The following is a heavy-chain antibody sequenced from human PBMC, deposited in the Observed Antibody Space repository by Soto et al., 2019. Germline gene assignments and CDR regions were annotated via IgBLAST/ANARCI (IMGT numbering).Heavy chain of an antibody. Sequence: GSLRLSCAASGFTFSSYGMHWVRQAPGKGLEWVAVISYDESNKFYADSVKGRFTISRDNSKNTLFLQMNTLTTEDTAIYYCAKDRIRQWELPDYWGQGTLVTVSS. V-gene: IGHV3-30*18. CDR2: ISYDESNK. J-gene: IGHJ4*02. D-gene: IGHD1-26*01. CDR1: GFTFSSYG. CDR3: AKDRIRQWELPDY.